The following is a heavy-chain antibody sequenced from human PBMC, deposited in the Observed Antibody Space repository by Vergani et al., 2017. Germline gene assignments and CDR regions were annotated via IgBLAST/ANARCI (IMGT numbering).Heavy chain of an antibody. J-gene: IGHJ4*02. V-gene: IGHV3-30*02. Sequence: QVQLVESGGGVVQPGGSLRLSCAASGFTFTNYGMHWVRQAPGKGLEWVAFTRYDGIVEYYGDSVRGRFTTSRDNSKNTLYLQMNRLRPEDTAVYYCATAGAAYCRGASCYDFFEYWGQGTLVTVAS. CDR1: GFTFTNYG. CDR2: TRYDGIVE. D-gene: IGHD2-15*01. CDR3: ATAGAAYCRGASCYDFFEY.